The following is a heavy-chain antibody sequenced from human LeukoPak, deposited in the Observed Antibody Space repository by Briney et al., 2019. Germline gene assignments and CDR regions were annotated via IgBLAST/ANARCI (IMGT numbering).Heavy chain of an antibody. J-gene: IGHJ5*02. CDR1: GGSISSSSYY. D-gene: IGHD3-10*01. CDR2: IYYSGST. V-gene: IGHV4-61*05. CDR3: ARVVYRGENWFDP. Sequence: SETLSLTCTVSGGSISSSSYYWGWIRQPPGKGLEWIGYIYYSGSTNYNPSLKSRVTISVDTSKNQCSLKLNSVTAADTAVYYCARVVYRGENWFDPWGQGTLVTVSS.